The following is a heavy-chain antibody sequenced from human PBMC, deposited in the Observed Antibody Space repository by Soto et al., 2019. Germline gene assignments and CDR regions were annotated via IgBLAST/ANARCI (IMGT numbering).Heavy chain of an antibody. CDR1: GFTINNNY. V-gene: IGHV3-53*01. J-gene: IGHJ4*02. Sequence: VQLVESGGGLIQPGGSLRLSCAASGFTINNNYMTWVRQAPGKGLEWVSVLYRDGSAYYSDSVRGRFSISRDNSKNTLYLQMGRLRAEDTAVYFCTSGLVPITYWGQGTLVTVSS. CDR2: LYRDGSA. CDR3: TSGLVPITY. D-gene: IGHD1-20*01.